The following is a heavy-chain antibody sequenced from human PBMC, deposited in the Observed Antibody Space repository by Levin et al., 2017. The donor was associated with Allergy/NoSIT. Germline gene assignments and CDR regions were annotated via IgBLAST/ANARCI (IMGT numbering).Heavy chain of an antibody. D-gene: IGHD4-17*01. J-gene: IGHJ4*02. Sequence: SETLSLTCAVTGGSLSGYYWSWIRQTPGKGLEWIGEIGHSGSTNYNPSLESRVTMSVDTSKNQFSLSLTSVSAAATAVYYCARVTTAFDYWGQGNLVTVSS. CDR3: ARVTTAFDY. CDR1: GGSLSGYY. V-gene: IGHV4-34*01. CDR2: IGHSGST.